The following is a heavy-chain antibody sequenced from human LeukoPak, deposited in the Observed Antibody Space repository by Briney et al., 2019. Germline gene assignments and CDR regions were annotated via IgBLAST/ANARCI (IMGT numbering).Heavy chain of an antibody. Sequence: ASVKVSCKASGYTFTGYYVHWVRQAPGLGLEWMGWINPNSGGTNYAQKFQGRVTMTRDTSISTAYMELSRLRSDDTAVYYCARDDYYSSTSCSACGYYYYYMDVWGKGTTVTVSS. CDR2: INPNSGGT. V-gene: IGHV1-2*02. CDR1: GYTFTGYY. J-gene: IGHJ6*03. D-gene: IGHD2-2*01. CDR3: ARDDYYSSTSCSACGYYYYYMDV.